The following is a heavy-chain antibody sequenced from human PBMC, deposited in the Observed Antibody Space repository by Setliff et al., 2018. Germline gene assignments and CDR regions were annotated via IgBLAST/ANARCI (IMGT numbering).Heavy chain of an antibody. V-gene: IGHV4-4*07. D-gene: IGHD1-26*01. CDR1: GGSISNYY. J-gene: IGHJ3*02. CDR2: IYTSGST. Sequence: SETLSLTCTVSGGSISNYYWSWIRQPAGKGLEWIWRIYTSGSTNYNPSLKSRVTMSVDTSKNQFSLKLSSVTAEDTAVYYCARKGISALSGAFDMWGQGTMVTVSS. CDR3: ARKGISALSGAFDM.